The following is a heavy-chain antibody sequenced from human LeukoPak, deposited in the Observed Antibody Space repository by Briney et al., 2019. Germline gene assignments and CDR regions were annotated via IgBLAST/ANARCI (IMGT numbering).Heavy chain of an antibody. V-gene: IGHV3-7*02. CDR1: GFTFTHYW. J-gene: IGHJ5*02. CDR3: VSTFGP. CDR2: IKQGGSLE. Sequence: GGSLRLSCEASGFTFTHYWMRWGRQPPGRGLGWLANIKQGGSLEFYEDSVNGRFTASIDSVKNSLYLHMTRLGVEDTAVYYCVSTFGPWGQGTPVTVSS. D-gene: IGHD3-3*01.